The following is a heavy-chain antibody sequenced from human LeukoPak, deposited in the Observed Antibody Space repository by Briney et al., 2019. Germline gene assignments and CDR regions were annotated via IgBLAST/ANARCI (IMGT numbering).Heavy chain of an antibody. CDR3: ARDRSQEFDP. CDR2: IYSGGST. CDR1: GFTFSSYA. D-gene: IGHD3-10*01. J-gene: IGHJ5*02. V-gene: IGHV3-NL1*01. Sequence: PGRSLRLSCAASGFTFSSYAMHWVRQAPGKGLEWVSIIYSGGSTFYADSVKGRFSISRDNSKNTLYLQMNRLRADDTAVYYCARDRSQEFDPWGQGTLVTVSS.